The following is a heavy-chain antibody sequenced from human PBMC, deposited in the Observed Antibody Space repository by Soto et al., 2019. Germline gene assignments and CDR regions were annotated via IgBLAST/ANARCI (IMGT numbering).Heavy chain of an antibody. V-gene: IGHV1-18*01. CDR2: ISAYNGNT. Sequence: QVQLVQSGAEVKKPGASVKVSCKASGYTFTSYGISWVRQAPGQGLEWMGWISAYNGNTNYAQKLQGRVTMTTDTSTRTAYMELRRLRSDDTAVYYCARDPYGDYPGYYGMDVWGQGTTVTVSS. CDR3: ARDPYGDYPGYYGMDV. D-gene: IGHD4-17*01. CDR1: GYTFTSYG. J-gene: IGHJ6*02.